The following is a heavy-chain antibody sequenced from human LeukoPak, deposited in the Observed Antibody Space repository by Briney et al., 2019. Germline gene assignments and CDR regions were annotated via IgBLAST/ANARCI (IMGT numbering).Heavy chain of an antibody. CDR1: GFSFSSYE. CDR2: ISASGTLT. CDR3: ARDGTPIYSSGWVYMDV. D-gene: IGHD6-25*01. V-gene: IGHV3-48*03. J-gene: IGHJ6*04. Sequence: GGSLRLSCAASGFSFSSYEMNWVRQAPGKGLEWISYISASGTLTNYADSVEGRFTISRDNAKNSLFLQMNSLGGEDTAVYYCARDGTPIYSSGWVYMDVWGRGTTITITS.